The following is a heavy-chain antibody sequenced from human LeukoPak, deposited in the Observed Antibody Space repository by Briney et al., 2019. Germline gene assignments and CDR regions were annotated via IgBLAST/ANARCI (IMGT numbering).Heavy chain of an antibody. J-gene: IGHJ4*02. CDR1: GGTFSSYA. CDR2: MSPNSGDT. D-gene: IGHD1-1*01. Sequence: ASVKVSCKASGGTFSSYAISWLRQAPGQGLEWMGWMSPNSGDTGYAQKFQGRVSMTRDIFKSTAYMELSSLRSEDTAIYYCASNPPNTGDFYYWGLGTLVTVSS. CDR3: ASNPPNTGDFYY. V-gene: IGHV1-8*02.